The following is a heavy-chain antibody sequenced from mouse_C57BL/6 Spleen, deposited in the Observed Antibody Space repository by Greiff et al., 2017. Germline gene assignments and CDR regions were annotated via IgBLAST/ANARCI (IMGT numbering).Heavy chain of an antibody. CDR2: IYPNSGGT. CDR3: ARHPPDGDDLAGLAY. V-gene: IGHV1-26*01. CDR1: GYTFTDYY. J-gene: IGHJ3*01. D-gene: IGHD2-2*01. Sequence: EVQLQQSGPELVKPGASVTISCKASGYTFTDYYINWVKQSHGKSLEWIGDIYPNSGGTSYNKKFKGKATLTVDTSSSTAYMELRSLTTDDSAVYYSARHPPDGDDLAGLAYWGQGTLVTVSA.